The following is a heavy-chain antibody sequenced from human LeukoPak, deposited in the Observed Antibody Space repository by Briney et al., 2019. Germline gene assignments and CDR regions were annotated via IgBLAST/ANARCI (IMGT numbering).Heavy chain of an antibody. CDR2: IYYTGST. Sequence: PSETLSLTYSVSGGSISSLYWSWIRQPPGKGLEWIGYIYYTGSTNYNPSLKSRVTMFVDMSKNQFSLRLSSVTAADTAVYYCARHMAYSSSSPFDYWGQGTLVTVSS. CDR3: ARHMAYSSSSPFDY. J-gene: IGHJ4*02. CDR1: GGSISSLY. V-gene: IGHV4-59*08. D-gene: IGHD6-6*01.